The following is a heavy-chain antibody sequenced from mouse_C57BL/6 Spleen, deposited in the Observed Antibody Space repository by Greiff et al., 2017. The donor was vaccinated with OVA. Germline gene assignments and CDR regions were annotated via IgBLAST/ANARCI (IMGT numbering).Heavy chain of an antibody. V-gene: IGHV5-4*01. CDR3: ARGGDYGYPYFDY. CDR2: ISDGGSYT. CDR1: GFTFSSYA. Sequence: EVQLVESGGGLVKPGGSLKLSCAASGFTFSSYAMSWVRQTPEKRLEWVATISDGGSYTYYPDNVKGRFTISRDNAKNNLYLQMSHLKSEDTAMYYCARGGDYGYPYFDYWGQGTTLTVSS. D-gene: IGHD2-2*01. J-gene: IGHJ2*01.